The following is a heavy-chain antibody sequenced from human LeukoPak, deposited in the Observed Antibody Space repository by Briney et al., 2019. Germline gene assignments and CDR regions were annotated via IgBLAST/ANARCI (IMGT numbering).Heavy chain of an antibody. J-gene: IGHJ4*02. Sequence: PGRSLRLSCAASGFTFSSHAMHWVRQAPGKGLEWVAVISYDGSNKYYADSVKGRFTISRDNSKNTLYLQMNSLRAEDTAVYYCAKVNDDYWGQGTLVTVSS. CDR1: GFTFSSHA. D-gene: IGHD1-1*01. CDR3: AKVNDDY. CDR2: ISYDGSNK. V-gene: IGHV3-30-3*01.